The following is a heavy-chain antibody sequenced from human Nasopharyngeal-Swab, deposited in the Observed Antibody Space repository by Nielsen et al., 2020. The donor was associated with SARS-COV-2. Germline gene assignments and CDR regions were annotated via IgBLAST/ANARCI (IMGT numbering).Heavy chain of an antibody. CDR3: ARTDSGSYAAYFDY. D-gene: IGHD1-26*01. Sequence: GGSLRLSCAASGFTFSSYGMHWVRQAPGKGLEWVAVTSYDGGIKNYADSVRGRFTISRDNSKNTLYLQMDSLRPEDTAVYYCARTDSGSYAAYFDYWGQGTQVTVSS. J-gene: IGHJ4*02. CDR1: GFTFSSYG. V-gene: IGHV3-30*19. CDR2: TSYDGGIK.